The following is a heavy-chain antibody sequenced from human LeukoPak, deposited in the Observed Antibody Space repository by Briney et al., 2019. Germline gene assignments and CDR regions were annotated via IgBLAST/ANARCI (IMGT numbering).Heavy chain of an antibody. V-gene: IGHV4-59*01. CDR1: DGSINSYY. Sequence: SETLSLTCSVSDGSINSYYWNWIRRPPGKGLEWIGYIYYNGNTNYSPSLKSRVTMSVDTSKNPFSLKVSSVTAADTAVYYCARGRSNYYGMDVWGQGTTVTVSS. D-gene: IGHD1-26*01. J-gene: IGHJ6*02. CDR2: IYYNGNT. CDR3: ARGRSNYYGMDV.